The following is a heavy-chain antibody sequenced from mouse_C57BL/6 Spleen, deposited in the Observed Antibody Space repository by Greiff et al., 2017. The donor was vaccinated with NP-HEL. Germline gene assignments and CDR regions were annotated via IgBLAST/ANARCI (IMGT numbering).Heavy chain of an antibody. J-gene: IGHJ3*01. CDR3: ARRTAQTSWFAY. V-gene: IGHV1-82*01. CDR2: IYPGDGDT. CDR1: GYAFSSSW. D-gene: IGHD3-2*02. Sequence: VQLQQSGPELVKPGASVKISCKASGYAFSSSWMNWVKQRPGKGLEWIGRIYPGDGDTNYNGKFKGKATLTSDKSSSTAYMQLRSLTSEDSAVYYCARRTAQTSWFAYWGQGTLVTVSA.